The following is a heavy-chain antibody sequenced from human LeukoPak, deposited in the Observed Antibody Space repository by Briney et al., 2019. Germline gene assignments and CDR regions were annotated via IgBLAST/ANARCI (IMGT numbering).Heavy chain of an antibody. Sequence: SETLSLTCTVSGGSVSSGSYYWSWIRQPPGKGLEWIGYIYYSGSTNYNPSLKSRVTISVDTSKNQFSLKLSSVTAADTAVYYCARRHQTSSCDYWGQGTLVTVSS. D-gene: IGHD6-13*01. V-gene: IGHV4-61*01. J-gene: IGHJ4*02. CDR3: ARRHQTSSCDY. CDR2: IYYSGST. CDR1: GGSVSSGSYY.